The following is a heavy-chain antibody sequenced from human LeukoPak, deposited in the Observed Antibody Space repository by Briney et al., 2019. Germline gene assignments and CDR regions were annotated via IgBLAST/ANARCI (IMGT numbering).Heavy chain of an antibody. CDR1: GITFNRYS. J-gene: IGHJ2*01. Sequence: GGSLRLSCAASGITFNRYSMNWVRQAPGKGLEWVSSISSGSTYIYYADSVRGRFTISRDNAKNSLYLQIYSLRAEDTAVYYCAGSHTIGYLPREWDYWYFDLWGRGTLVTVSS. D-gene: IGHD3-22*01. CDR2: ISSGSTYI. V-gene: IGHV3-21*01. CDR3: AGSHTIGYLPREWDYWYFDL.